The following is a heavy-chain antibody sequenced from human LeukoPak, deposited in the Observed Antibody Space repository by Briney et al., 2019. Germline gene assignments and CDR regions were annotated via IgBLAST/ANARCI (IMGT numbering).Heavy chain of an antibody. D-gene: IGHD5-18*01. CDR1: GGSFSGYY. J-gene: IGHJ4*02. Sequence: SETLSLTCAVCGGSFSGYYWSWIRQPPGKGLEWIGEINHSGSTNYNPSLKSRVTISVDTSKNQFSLKLSSVTAADTAVYYCASTNSGYAKSRYSYGYGRLFDYWGQGTLVTVSS. CDR3: ASTNSGYAKSRYSYGYGRLFDY. V-gene: IGHV4-34*01. CDR2: INHSGST.